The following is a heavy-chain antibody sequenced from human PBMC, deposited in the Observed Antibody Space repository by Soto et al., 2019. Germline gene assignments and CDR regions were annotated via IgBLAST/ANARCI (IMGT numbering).Heavy chain of an antibody. CDR3: ARDSTGQLVRTIDY. J-gene: IGHJ4*02. CDR2: IWYDGSNK. D-gene: IGHD6-6*01. V-gene: IGHV3-33*01. Sequence: VQLVESGGGVVQPGRSLRLSCAASGFTFSSYGMHWVRQAPGKGLEWVAVIWYDGSNKYYADSVKGRFTISRDNSKNTLYLQMNSLRAEDTAVYYCARDSTGQLVRTIDYWGQGTLVTVSS. CDR1: GFTFSSYG.